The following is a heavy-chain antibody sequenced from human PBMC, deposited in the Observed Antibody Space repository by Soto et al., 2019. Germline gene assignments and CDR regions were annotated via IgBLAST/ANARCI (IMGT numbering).Heavy chain of an antibody. CDR2: INDSGST. J-gene: IGHJ6*02. Sequence: ETLSLTCAVYGGSVRGSYWSWIRQPPGKGQEWIGEINDSGSTKYNSSLKSRVTISVDTSKDQFSLSLNSVTVADTAVYYCDIDTVTHGYYYYGMDVWGQGTAVTVSS. V-gene: IGHV4-34*01. CDR1: GGSVRGSY. CDR3: DIDTVTHGYYYYGMDV. D-gene: IGHD4-17*01.